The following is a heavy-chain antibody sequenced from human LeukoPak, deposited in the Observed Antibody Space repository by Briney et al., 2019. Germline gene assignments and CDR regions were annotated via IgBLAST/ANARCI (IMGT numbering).Heavy chain of an antibody. CDR1: GGSISSYY. J-gene: IGHJ6*03. V-gene: IGHV4-59*01. CDR2: IYYSWST. CDR3: AREGRTYYYYYMDV. Sequence: PSETLSLTCTVSGGSISSYYWSWIRQPPGKGLEWIGYIYYSWSTNYNPSLKSRVTISVDTSKNQFSLKLSSVTAADTAVYYCAREGRTYYYYYMDVWGKGTTVTVSS.